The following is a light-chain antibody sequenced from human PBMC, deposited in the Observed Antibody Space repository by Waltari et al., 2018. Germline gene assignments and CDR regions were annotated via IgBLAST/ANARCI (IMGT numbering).Light chain of an antibody. J-gene: IGKJ1*01. V-gene: IGKV1-5*03. Sequence: DIQMTQSPSSLSAFVGDRVTITCRASESISSWLAWYQQKPGRAPKLLIYRASILETGVPSRFSGSGSETEFSLTISSLQPDDFATYYCQQYNSYSGTFGPGTRVEIK. CDR3: QQYNSYSGT. CDR1: ESISSW. CDR2: RAS.